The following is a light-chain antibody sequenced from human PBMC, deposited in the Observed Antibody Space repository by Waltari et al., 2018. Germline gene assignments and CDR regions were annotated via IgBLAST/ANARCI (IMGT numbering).Light chain of an antibody. CDR3: QQRSNWRYT. Sequence: EIVLTQSPATLSLSPGERATLSCRASQSVSSYLAWYQQKPGQAPRLLIYAASNRATGIPARFSGSGSGTDFTLTISSLEPEDFVVYYCQQRSNWRYTFGQGTKLEIK. CDR1: QSVSSY. J-gene: IGKJ2*01. CDR2: AAS. V-gene: IGKV3-11*01.